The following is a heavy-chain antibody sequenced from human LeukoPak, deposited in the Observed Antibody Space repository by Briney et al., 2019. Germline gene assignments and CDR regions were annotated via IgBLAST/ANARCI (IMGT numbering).Heavy chain of an antibody. CDR2: ISTSGST. CDR3: ARDRTLGYYDSSGYYDY. V-gene: IGHV4-61*02. CDR1: GVSMTSGSYY. J-gene: IGHJ4*02. Sequence: SQTLSLTCDVSGVSMTSGSYYWSWIRQPAGKGLEWIGRISTSGSTNYNPSLKSRVTMSVDTSKNQFSLKLSSVTAADTAVYYCARDRTLGYYDSSGYYDYWGQGTLVTVSS. D-gene: IGHD3-22*01.